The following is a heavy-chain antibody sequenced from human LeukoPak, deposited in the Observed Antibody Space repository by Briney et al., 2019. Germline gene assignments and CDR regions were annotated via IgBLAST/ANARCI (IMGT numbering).Heavy chain of an antibody. J-gene: IGHJ4*02. V-gene: IGHV1-24*01. CDR2: FDPEDGET. D-gene: IGHD1-26*01. CDR3: ATMGLGVRATSGRDY. Sequence: ASVKVSCKVPGYTLTELSMHWVRQAPGKGLEWMGGFDPEDGETIYAQKFQGRVTMTEDTSTDTAYMELSSLRSEDTAVYYCATMGLGVRATSGRDYWGQGTLVTVSS. CDR1: GYTLTELS.